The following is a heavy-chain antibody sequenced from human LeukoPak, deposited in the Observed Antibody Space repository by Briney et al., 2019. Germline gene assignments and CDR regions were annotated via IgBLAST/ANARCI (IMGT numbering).Heavy chain of an antibody. Sequence: GGSLRLSRAASGFTVSSNYMSWVRYAPGKGLEWVSVIYSGGRTYYADSVKGRFTISRDNSKNTLYLQMTRLRAEDTAVYYGAKGHNWNDMGAFDIWGQGTMVTVSS. D-gene: IGHD1-20*01. CDR1: GFTVSSNY. V-gene: IGHV3-53*01. CDR3: AKGHNWNDMGAFDI. J-gene: IGHJ3*02. CDR2: IYSGGRT.